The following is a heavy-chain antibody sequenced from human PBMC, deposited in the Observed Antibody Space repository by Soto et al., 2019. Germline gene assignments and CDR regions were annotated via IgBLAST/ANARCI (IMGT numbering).Heavy chain of an antibody. D-gene: IGHD3-10*01. Sequence: QVQLVQSGAEVKKPGSSVKVSCKTSGVSFNNNGIGWVRQAPGHGLEWMGGVSPPFRTSNYARKFQGRISNTADASTGTVKMELSSLTSEDTAQYYCARVLYYGSGSYSPYGMDVWGQGTTVTVSS. CDR1: GVSFNNNG. CDR2: VSPPFRTS. CDR3: ARVLYYGSGSYSPYGMDV. J-gene: IGHJ6*02. V-gene: IGHV1-69*01.